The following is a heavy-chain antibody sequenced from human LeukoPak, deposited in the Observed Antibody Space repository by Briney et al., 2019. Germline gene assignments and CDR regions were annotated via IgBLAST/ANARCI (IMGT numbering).Heavy chain of an antibody. J-gene: IGHJ6*03. D-gene: IGHD1-26*01. V-gene: IGHV1-18*01. CDR2: ISAYNGHT. Sequence: ASVKVSCKVSAYTLSGHGISWVRQAPGQGLEWMGWISAYNGHTNYAQKFQGRVTMTTDTATRTAYMELRSLKSDDTAVYYCARHQGELRFYYYMDVWGKGTTVTVSS. CDR3: ARHQGELRFYYYMDV. CDR1: AYTLSGHG.